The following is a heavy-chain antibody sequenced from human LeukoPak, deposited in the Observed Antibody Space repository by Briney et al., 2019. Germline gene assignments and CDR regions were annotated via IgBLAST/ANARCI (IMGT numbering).Heavy chain of an antibody. J-gene: IGHJ3*02. Sequence: SETLSLTCTVSGGSITDYFWTWIRQPAGKGLEWIGRIYSSGSTNYNPSLKSRVTMSVDTSENQFSLKLSSVTAADTAVYYCARRGLDSSGYYAFDIWGQGTMVTVSS. V-gene: IGHV4-4*07. CDR2: IYSSGST. CDR3: ARRGLDSSGYYAFDI. CDR1: GGSITDYF. D-gene: IGHD3-22*01.